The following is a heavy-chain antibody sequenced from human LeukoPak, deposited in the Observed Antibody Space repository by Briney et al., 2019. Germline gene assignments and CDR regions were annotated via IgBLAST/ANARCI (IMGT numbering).Heavy chain of an antibody. V-gene: IGHV3-21*01. J-gene: IGHJ4*02. CDR3: AREGSGVAGHFDY. Sequence: PGGSLRLSCAASGFTFSSYRMNWVRRAPGKGLEWVSSISSSSSCIYYADSVKGRFTISRDNANNALYLQMNSLRAEDTAVYYCAREGSGVAGHFDYWGQGTLVTVSS. CDR1: GFTFSSYR. D-gene: IGHD6-19*01. CDR2: ISSSSSCI.